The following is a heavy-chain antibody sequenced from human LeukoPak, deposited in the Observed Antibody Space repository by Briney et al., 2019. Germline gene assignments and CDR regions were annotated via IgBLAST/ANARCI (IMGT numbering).Heavy chain of an antibody. Sequence: SVKVSCKASGYIFSGYYLHWVRQAPGQGLEWMGWINPSSGGADYAQKFQGRVTMTRDTSISTAYMEPSSLRSEDTAVYYCARDSGWFDPWGQGTLVTVSS. V-gene: IGHV1-2*02. CDR2: INPSSGGA. CDR1: GYIFSGYY. D-gene: IGHD6-25*01. CDR3: ARDSGWFDP. J-gene: IGHJ5*02.